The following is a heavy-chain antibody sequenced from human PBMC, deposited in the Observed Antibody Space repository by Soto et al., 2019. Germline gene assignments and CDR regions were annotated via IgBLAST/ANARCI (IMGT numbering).Heavy chain of an antibody. CDR2: IYPGDSDT. V-gene: IGHV5-51*01. D-gene: IGHD6-13*01. J-gene: IGHJ4*02. CDR1: GYSFTTYW. CDR3: ARQVGHIAAAGIY. Sequence: GEALKISGQASGYSFTTYWMCWVRQMHGKDLEWMGIIYPGDSDTRYSPSFQGQVTISADKSISTAYLQWSSLKASDTAMYYCARQVGHIAAAGIYWGQGTLVTVSS.